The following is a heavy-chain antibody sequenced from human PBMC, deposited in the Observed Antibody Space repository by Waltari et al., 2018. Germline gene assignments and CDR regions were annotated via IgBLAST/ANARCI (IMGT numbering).Heavy chain of an antibody. CDR2: MNPNSGNT. V-gene: IGHV1-8*03. CDR3: ARKRPSPYYYYYGMDV. J-gene: IGHJ6*02. CDR1: GYTFTSYH. Sequence: QVQLVQSGAEVKKPGASVKVSCKASGYTFTSYHINWVRQATGQGREWMGWMNPNSGNTGYAQKFQGRVTITRNTSISTAYMELSSLRSEDTAVYYCARKRPSPYYYYYGMDVWGQGTTVTVSS.